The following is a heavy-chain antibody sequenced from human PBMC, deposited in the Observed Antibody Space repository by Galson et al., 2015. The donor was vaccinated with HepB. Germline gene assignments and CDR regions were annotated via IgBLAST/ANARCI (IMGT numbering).Heavy chain of an antibody. D-gene: IGHD3-10*01. Sequence: SLRLSCAASGFTFSSYGMHWVRQAPGKGLEWVAVIWYDGSNKYYADSVKGRFTISRDNSKNTLYLQMNSLRAEDTAVYYCARDRGPTLWFGELFHWGQGTLVTVSS. J-gene: IGHJ4*02. V-gene: IGHV3-33*01. CDR2: IWYDGSNK. CDR1: GFTFSSYG. CDR3: ARDRGPTLWFGELFH.